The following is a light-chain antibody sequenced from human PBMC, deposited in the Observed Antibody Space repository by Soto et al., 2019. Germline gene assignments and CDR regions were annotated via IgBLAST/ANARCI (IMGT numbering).Light chain of an antibody. CDR1: TGAVTSGHY. Sequence: QAVVTQEPSLTVSPGGTVTLTCGSSTGAVTSGHYPYWFQQKPGQAPRTLIYDTSNKHSWTPAPFSGSLLGGKAALTLSGAQPEDEADYYCFLSYGGARVFGGGTQLTVL. CDR3: FLSYGGARV. CDR2: DTS. J-gene: IGLJ3*02. V-gene: IGLV7-46*01.